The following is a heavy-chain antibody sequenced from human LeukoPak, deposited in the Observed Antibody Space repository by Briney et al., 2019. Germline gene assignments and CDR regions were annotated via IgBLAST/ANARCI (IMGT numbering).Heavy chain of an antibody. CDR3: ARVRYCSSTSCYLGVFDY. J-gene: IGHJ4*02. D-gene: IGHD2-2*01. Sequence: GGSLRLSCAASGFTFSDYYMSWIRQAPGKGLEWVSYISSSGSTIYYADSVKGRFTISRDNAKNSLYLQMNSLRAEDTAVYYCARVRYCSSTSCYLGVFDYWGQGTLVIVSS. CDR1: GFTFSDYY. CDR2: ISSSGSTI. V-gene: IGHV3-11*04.